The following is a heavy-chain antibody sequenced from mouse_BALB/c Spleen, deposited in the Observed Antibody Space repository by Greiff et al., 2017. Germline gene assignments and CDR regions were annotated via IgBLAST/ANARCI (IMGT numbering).Heavy chain of an antibody. J-gene: IGHJ3*01. CDR3: AYGNSFAY. V-gene: IGHV5-17*02. CDR2: ISSGSSTI. Sequence: DVQLVESGGGLVQPGGSRKLSCAASGFTFSSFGMHWVRQAPEKGLEWVAYISSGSSTIYYADTVKGRFTISRDNPKNTLFLQMTSLRSEDTAMYYCAYGNSFAYWGQGTLVTVSA. CDR1: GFTFSSFG. D-gene: IGHD2-1*01.